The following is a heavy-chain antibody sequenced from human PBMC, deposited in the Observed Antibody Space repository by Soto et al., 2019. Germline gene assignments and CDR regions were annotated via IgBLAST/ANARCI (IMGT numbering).Heavy chain of an antibody. CDR2: ISSSSSYI. J-gene: IGHJ5*02. V-gene: IGHV3-21*01. D-gene: IGHD1-7*01. CDR1: GFTFSSYS. Sequence: RLSCAASGFTFSSYSMNWVRQAPGKGLEWVSSISSSSSYIYYADSVKGRFTISRDNAKNSLYLQMNSLRAEDTAVYYCARDQTGTTLSYNWFDPWGQGTLVTVSS. CDR3: ARDQTGTTLSYNWFDP.